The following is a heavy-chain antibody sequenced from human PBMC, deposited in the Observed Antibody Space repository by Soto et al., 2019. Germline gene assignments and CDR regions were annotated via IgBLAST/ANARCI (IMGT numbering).Heavy chain of an antibody. CDR1: GGSFSGYY. Sequence: QVQLQQWGAGLLKPSETLSLTCAVYGGSFSGYYWTWISQPPGKGLEWIGEIYHSGSTNYNPSLKSRVTISVDTSKIQFSLKLSSVTAADTAVYYCEKGGGSLWSWGQGTLVTVSS. V-gene: IGHV4-34*01. J-gene: IGHJ5*02. CDR3: EKGGGSLWS. CDR2: IYHSGST. D-gene: IGHD3-10*01.